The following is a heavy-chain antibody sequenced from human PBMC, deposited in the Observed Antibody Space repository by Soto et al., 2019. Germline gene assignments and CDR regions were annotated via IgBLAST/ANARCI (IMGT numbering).Heavy chain of an antibody. Sequence: GGSLRLSCAASGFTFSSYGMHWVRQSPCKWLEWVAVISYDGSNKYYADSVKGRFTISRDNSKNTLYLQMNSLRAEDTAVYYCAKGPGYYDSSGYYITRDFDYWGQGTLVTVSS. D-gene: IGHD3-22*01. J-gene: IGHJ4*02. CDR2: ISYDGSNK. V-gene: IGHV3-30*18. CDR1: GFTFSSYG. CDR3: AKGPGYYDSSGYYITRDFDY.